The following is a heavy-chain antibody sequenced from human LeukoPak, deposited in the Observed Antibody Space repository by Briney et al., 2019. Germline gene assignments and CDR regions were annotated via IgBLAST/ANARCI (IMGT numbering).Heavy chain of an antibody. J-gene: IGHJ4*02. CDR3: ARAGYYDILTGYYTNGLEYFDY. V-gene: IGHV4-59*12. Sequence: PSETLSLTCTVSGGSISSYYWSWIRQSPGKGLEWIGYIYYDGSTNYNPSLKSRVTLSVDTSKNQFSLNLSSVTAADTAVYYCARAGYYDILTGYYTNGLEYFDYWGQGTLVTVSS. D-gene: IGHD3-9*01. CDR2: IYYDGST. CDR1: GGSISSYY.